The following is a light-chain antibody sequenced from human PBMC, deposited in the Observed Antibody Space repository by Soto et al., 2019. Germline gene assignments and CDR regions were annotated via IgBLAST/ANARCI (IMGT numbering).Light chain of an antibody. CDR2: AAS. J-gene: IGKJ4*01. CDR1: RGIISS. V-gene: IGKV1-12*01. Sequence: DIQRTKSPFSVPASVGKRVTISVRASRGIISSLAWYQQKPGKAPKLLIYAASTLQSGVPSRFSGSGSGTDFTLTISSLQPEDFATYYCQQASTIPVTFGGGTRVEI. CDR3: QQASTIPVT.